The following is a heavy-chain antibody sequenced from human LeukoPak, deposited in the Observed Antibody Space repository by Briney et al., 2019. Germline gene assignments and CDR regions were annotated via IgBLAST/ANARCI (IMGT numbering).Heavy chain of an antibody. CDR1: GFTFSSYA. CDR3: AKKRGDYYDSSGYYDDY. J-gene: IGHJ4*02. D-gene: IGHD3-22*01. V-gene: IGHV3-23*01. Sequence: GSLRLSFAASGFTFSSYAMSWVRQAPGKGLEWVSAISGSGGSTYYADSVKGRFTISRDNSKNTLYLQMNSLRAEDTAVYYCAKKRGDYYDSSGYYDDYWGQGTLVTVSS. CDR2: ISGSGGST.